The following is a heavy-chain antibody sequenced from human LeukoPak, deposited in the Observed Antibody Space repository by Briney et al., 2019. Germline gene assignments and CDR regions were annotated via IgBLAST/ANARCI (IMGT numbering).Heavy chain of an antibody. D-gene: IGHD3-3*01. V-gene: IGHV1-69*05. CDR2: IIPIFGTA. CDR1: GGTFSSYA. J-gene: IGHJ5*02. CDR3: ARESRIQRVWSGYPRGFDP. Sequence: SVKVSCKASGGTFSSYAISWVRQAPGQGLDWMGGIIPIFGTANYAQKFQGRVTITTDESTSTAYMKLSSLRSEDTAVYYCARESRIQRVWSGYPRGFDPWGQGTLVTVSS.